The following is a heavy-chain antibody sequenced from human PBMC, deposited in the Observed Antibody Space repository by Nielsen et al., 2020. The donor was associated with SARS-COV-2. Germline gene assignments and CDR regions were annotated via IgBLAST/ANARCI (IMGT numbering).Heavy chain of an antibody. CDR2: ISGSGGRT. J-gene: IGHJ4*02. D-gene: IGHD4-17*01. CDR1: GLSVSIYA. Sequence: GGSMRLSCVAAGLSVSIYAMSWVRQAPGKGLGWVSSISGSGGRTYYADSVKGRFTISKDNTKNTQYLQINSLRDEDTAVYYCAKDSAVYDYGDYFDYWGQGTMVTVSS. V-gene: IGHV3-23*01. CDR3: AKDSAVYDYGDYFDY.